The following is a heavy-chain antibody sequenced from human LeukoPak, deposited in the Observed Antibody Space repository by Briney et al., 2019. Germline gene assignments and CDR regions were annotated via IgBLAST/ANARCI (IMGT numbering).Heavy chain of an antibody. CDR2: IIPIFGTA. J-gene: IGHJ6*02. CDR3: ARAFRSGYYRSYGMDV. V-gene: IGHV1-69*01. Sequence: SVKVSCKASGGTFSSYAISWVRQAPGQGLEWMGGIIPIFGTANYAQKFQGRVTITADESTSTAYMELSSLRSEDTAVYYCARAFRSGYYRSYGMDVWGQGTTVTVSS. CDR1: GGTFSSYA. D-gene: IGHD3-3*01.